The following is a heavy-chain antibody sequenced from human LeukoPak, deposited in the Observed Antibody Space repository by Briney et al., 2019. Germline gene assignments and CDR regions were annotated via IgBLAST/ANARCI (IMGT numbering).Heavy chain of an antibody. CDR3: AKDNQWLVRGDWFDP. J-gene: IGHJ5*02. Sequence: TGGSRRLSCAASGFTFSSYWMSWVRQAPGKGLEWVANIKQDGSEKYYVDSVKGRFTISRDNSKNTLYLQMNSLRAEDTAVYYCAKDNQWLVRGDWFDPWGQGTLVTVSS. V-gene: IGHV3-7*03. CDR2: IKQDGSEK. D-gene: IGHD6-19*01. CDR1: GFTFSSYW.